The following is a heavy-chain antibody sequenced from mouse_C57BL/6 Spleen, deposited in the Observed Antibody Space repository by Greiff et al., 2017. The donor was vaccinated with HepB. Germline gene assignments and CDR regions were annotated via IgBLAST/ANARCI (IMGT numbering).Heavy chain of an antibody. V-gene: IGHV1-18*01. D-gene: IGHD1-1*01. CDR2: INPNNGGT. CDR1: GYTFTDYN. Sequence: EVQVVESGPELVKPGASVKIPCKASGYTFTDYNMDWVKQSHGKSLEWIGDINPNNGGTIYNQKFKGKATLTVDKSSSTAYMELRSLTSEDTAVYYCARAYGSSYEFAYWGQGTLVTVSA. CDR3: ARAYGSSYEFAY. J-gene: IGHJ3*01.